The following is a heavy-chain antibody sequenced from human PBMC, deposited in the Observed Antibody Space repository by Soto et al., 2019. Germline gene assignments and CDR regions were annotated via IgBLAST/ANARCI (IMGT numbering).Heavy chain of an antibody. Sequence: PWGSLRLSCAASGFTFSSYSKNWVRQAPGKGLEWVSSISSSSSYIYYADSVKGRFTISRDNAKNSLYLQMNSLRAEDTAVYYCARDGPVVIVATIAIDYWGQGTLVTVS. CDR3: ARDGPVVIVATIAIDY. D-gene: IGHD5-12*01. V-gene: IGHV3-21*01. J-gene: IGHJ4*02. CDR2: ISSSSSYI. CDR1: GFTFSSYS.